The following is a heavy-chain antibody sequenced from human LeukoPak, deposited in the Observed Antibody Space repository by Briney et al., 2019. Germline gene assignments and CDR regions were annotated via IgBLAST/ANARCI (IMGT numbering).Heavy chain of an antibody. CDR3: ASRKLGNDY. V-gene: IGHV4-59*01. CDR2: IYYTRSS. CDR1: GGSISSYY. J-gene: IGHJ4*01. Sequence: LETLSLTCTVSGGSISSYYWSWIRQPPGKGLEWIGYIYYTRSSSYNPSLRSRVTISADTSKNQFSLKLSSVTAADTAVYYCASRKLGNDYWGQGTLVTVSS. D-gene: IGHD7-27*01.